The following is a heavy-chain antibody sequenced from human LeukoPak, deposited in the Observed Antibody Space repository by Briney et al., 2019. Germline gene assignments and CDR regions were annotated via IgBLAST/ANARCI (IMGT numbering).Heavy chain of an antibody. CDR1: GGSINTYY. Sequence: SETLSLTCTVSGGSINTYYWSWIRQPPGKGLEWIGYIYYSGSTNYNPSLKSRVTISVDRSKNQFSLKPSSVTAADTAVYYCARVLRDYDSSGYFDYWGQGTLVTVSS. J-gene: IGHJ4*02. V-gene: IGHV4-59*12. D-gene: IGHD3-22*01. CDR2: IYYSGST. CDR3: ARVLRDYDSSGYFDY.